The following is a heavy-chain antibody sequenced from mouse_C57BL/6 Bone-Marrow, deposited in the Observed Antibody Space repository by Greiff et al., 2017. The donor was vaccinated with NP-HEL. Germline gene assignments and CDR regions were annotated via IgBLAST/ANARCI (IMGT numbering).Heavy chain of an antibody. CDR3: ARSRQLRLPFAY. CDR1: GYAFSSYW. D-gene: IGHD3-2*02. V-gene: IGHV1-80*01. J-gene: IGHJ3*01. Sequence: QVQLQQSGAELVKPGASVKISCKASGYAFSSYWMNWVKQRPGKGLEWIGQIYPGDGDTNYNGKFKGKATLTADKSSSTAYMQLSSLTSEDSAVYFCARSRQLRLPFAYWGQGTLVTVSA. CDR2: IYPGDGDT.